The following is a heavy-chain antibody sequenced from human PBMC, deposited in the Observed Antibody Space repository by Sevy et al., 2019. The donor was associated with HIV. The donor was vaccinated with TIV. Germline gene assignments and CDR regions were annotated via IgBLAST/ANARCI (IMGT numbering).Heavy chain of an antibody. CDR2: IGGNDGTK. CDR3: ASIYCSGGRCFLGALDV. J-gene: IGHJ3*01. CDR1: GFTFSLYA. D-gene: IGHD2-15*01. Sequence: GGSLRLSCAASGFTFSLYAMSWVRQAPGKGLEWVSAIGGNDGTKYYADSVKGRSTISRDNAKNTLYLQMNSLRAEDTAVYYCASIYCSGGRCFLGALDVWGQGTMVTVSS. V-gene: IGHV3-23*01.